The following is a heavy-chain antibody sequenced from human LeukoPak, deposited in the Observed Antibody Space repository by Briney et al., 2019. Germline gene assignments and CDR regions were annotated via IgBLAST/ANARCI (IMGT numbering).Heavy chain of an antibody. Sequence: PSETLSLTCAVYGRSFSGYYWSWIRQPPGKGLEWIGEINHSGSTNYNPSLKSRVTISVDTSKNQFSLKLSSVTAADTAAYYCARRRGSGSYNFDYWGQGTLVTVSS. J-gene: IGHJ4*02. CDR2: INHSGST. D-gene: IGHD1-26*01. CDR3: ARRRGSGSYNFDY. V-gene: IGHV4-34*01. CDR1: GRSFSGYY.